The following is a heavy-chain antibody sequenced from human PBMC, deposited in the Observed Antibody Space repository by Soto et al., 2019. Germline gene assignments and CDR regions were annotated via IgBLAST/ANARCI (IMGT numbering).Heavy chain of an antibody. Sequence: QVRLVESGGGVVQPGRSLRLSCAASGFTFSNYGMHWVRQAPGKGLEWVALISYDGRTKFYVDSVKGRFTISRDNSKNTLSLQMDSLRTEDTAVYYCAKRSDSSGYYPPDYWGQGTLVTVSS. CDR1: GFTFSNYG. CDR2: ISYDGRTK. J-gene: IGHJ4*02. V-gene: IGHV3-30*18. D-gene: IGHD3-22*01. CDR3: AKRSDSSGYYPPDY.